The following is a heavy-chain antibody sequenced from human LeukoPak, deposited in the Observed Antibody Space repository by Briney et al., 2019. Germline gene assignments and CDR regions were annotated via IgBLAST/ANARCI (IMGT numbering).Heavy chain of an antibody. J-gene: IGHJ4*02. Sequence: GASVKVSCKASGGTFSSYAISWVRQAPGQGLEWMGGIIPIFGTANYAQKFQGRVTITADESTSTAYMELSSLRSEDTAVYYCARAGVYYDSSGYLYPIPPDYWGQGTLVTVSS. CDR1: GGTFSSYA. D-gene: IGHD3-22*01. CDR3: ARAGVYYDSSGYLYPIPPDY. V-gene: IGHV1-69*13. CDR2: IIPIFGTA.